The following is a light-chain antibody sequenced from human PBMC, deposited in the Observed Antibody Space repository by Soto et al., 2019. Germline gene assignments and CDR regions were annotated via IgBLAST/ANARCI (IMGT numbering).Light chain of an antibody. V-gene: IGKV1-5*01. J-gene: IGKJ1*01. CDR3: QQLET. Sequence: DIQMTQSPSTLSASVGDRVTITCRASQSISSWLAWYQQKPGKAPKLLIYDASSLESGVPSRFSGSGSGTELTLTISSLQPDDFATYYCQQLETFGQGTTVDIK. CDR2: DAS. CDR1: QSISSW.